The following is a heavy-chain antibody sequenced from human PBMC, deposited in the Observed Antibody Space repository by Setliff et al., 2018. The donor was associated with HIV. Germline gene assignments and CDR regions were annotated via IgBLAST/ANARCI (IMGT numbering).Heavy chain of an antibody. CDR3: AGDVGVSYYYYYYMDV. CDR1: GGSISSSSYY. CDR2: IYYSGST. J-gene: IGHJ6*03. V-gene: IGHV4-39*02. D-gene: IGHD2-8*02. Sequence: NPSETLSLTCTVSGGSISSSSYYWGWIRQPPGKGLEWIGSIYYSGSTYYNPSLKSRVTISVDTSKNQFSLKLSSVTAADTAVYYCAGDVGVSYYYYYYMDVWGKGTTVTVSS.